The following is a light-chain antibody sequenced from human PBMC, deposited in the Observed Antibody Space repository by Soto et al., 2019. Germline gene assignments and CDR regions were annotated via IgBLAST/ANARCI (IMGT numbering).Light chain of an antibody. Sequence: DIQVTQSPSFLSASVGDRVTITCRASQGINRFLAWYQQKPGKAPKLLIYAASTLQSGVPSRFSGSGSGTEFTLTISSLQPEDFATYYCQQLKSNLITFGHGTRLEIK. J-gene: IGKJ5*01. CDR1: QGINRF. CDR3: QQLKSNLIT. CDR2: AAS. V-gene: IGKV1-9*01.